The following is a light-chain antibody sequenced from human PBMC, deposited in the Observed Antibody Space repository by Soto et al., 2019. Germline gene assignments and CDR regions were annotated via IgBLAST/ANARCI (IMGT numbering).Light chain of an antibody. J-gene: IGKJ1*01. CDR3: QHYNSYSEA. Sequence: TQMIHSASTLATSVRDRVTRICRPSESISSWLAWYQQKPGKAPKLLIYDASSLESGVPSRFSGSGSGTEFTLTISSLQPDDFATYYCQHYNSYSEAFGQGTKVDIK. CDR2: DAS. CDR1: ESISSW. V-gene: IGKV1-5*02.